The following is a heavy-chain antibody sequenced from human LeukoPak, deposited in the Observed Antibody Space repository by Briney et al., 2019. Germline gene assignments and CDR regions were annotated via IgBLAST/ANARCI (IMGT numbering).Heavy chain of an antibody. CDR2: INHSGST. D-gene: IGHD4-17*01. CDR3: ARQTTVTNRGDYFDY. J-gene: IGHJ4*02. V-gene: IGHV4-34*01. Sequence: SETLSLTCAVYGGSFSGYYWSWIRQPPGKGLERIGEINHSGSTNYNPSLKSRVTISVDTSKNQFSLKLSSVTAADTAVYYCARQTTVTNRGDYFDYWGQGTLVTVSS. CDR1: GGSFSGYY.